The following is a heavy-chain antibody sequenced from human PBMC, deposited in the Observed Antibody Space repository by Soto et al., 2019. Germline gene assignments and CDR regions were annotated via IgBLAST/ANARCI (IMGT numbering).Heavy chain of an antibody. CDR1: GFTFSSYG. D-gene: IGHD1-26*01. CDR2: ISYDGSNK. J-gene: IGHJ4*02. V-gene: IGHV3-30*18. Sequence: LRLSCAASGFTFSSYGMHWVRQAPGKGLEWVAVISYDGSNKYYADSVKGRFTISRDNSKNTLYLQMNSLRAEDTAVYYCAKDREGATDYDYWGQGTLVTVSS. CDR3: AKDREGATDYDY.